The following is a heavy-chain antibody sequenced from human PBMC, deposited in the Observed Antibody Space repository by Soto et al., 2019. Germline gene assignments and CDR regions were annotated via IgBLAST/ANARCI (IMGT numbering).Heavy chain of an antibody. CDR3: ARDNPNSSSWYFDY. J-gene: IGHJ4*02. V-gene: IGHV3-11*06. Sequence: GGSLRLSCAASGFTFSDYYMSWIRQAPGKGLEWVSYISSSSSYTNYADSVKGRFTISRDNAKNSLYLQMNSLRAEDTAVYYCARDNPNSSSWYFDYWGQGTLVTVSS. D-gene: IGHD6-13*01. CDR2: ISSSSSYT. CDR1: GFTFSDYY.